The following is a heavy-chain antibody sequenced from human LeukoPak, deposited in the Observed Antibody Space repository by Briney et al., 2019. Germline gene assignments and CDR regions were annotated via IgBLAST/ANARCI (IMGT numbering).Heavy chain of an antibody. D-gene: IGHD3-16*01. Sequence: PSVTLSLTCTVSGGSISSYYWSWTRQPPGKGLEWIGYIYYSGSTNYNPSLKSRVTISVDTSKNQFSLKLSSVTAADTAVYYCAREAWGTNAFDIWGQGTMVTVSS. CDR2: IYYSGST. CDR3: AREAWGTNAFDI. CDR1: GGSISSYY. V-gene: IGHV4-59*01. J-gene: IGHJ3*02.